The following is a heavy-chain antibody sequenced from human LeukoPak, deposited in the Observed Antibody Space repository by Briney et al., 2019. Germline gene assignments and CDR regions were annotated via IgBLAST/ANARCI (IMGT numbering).Heavy chain of an antibody. Sequence: ASVKVSCKASGYTFTSYGFSWVRQAPGQGLEWMGWISAYNGNTNYAQKFQGRVTMTTEKPTSTAYMELRSLRSDDTAIHYCARTPVGFNTVTPTDVRYWGQGTLVTVSS. J-gene: IGHJ4*02. CDR2: ISAYNGNT. CDR3: ARTPVGFNTVTPTDVRY. D-gene: IGHD4-17*01. CDR1: GYTFTSYG. V-gene: IGHV1-18*01.